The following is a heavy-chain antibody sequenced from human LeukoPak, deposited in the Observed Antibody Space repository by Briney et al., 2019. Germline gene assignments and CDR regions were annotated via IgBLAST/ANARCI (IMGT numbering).Heavy chain of an antibody. J-gene: IGHJ5*02. CDR1: GYTFTNYA. CDR2: IDTNTGNT. D-gene: IGHD2-8*02. CDR3: ARDYWPTWSQYNNWFDP. V-gene: IGHV7-4-1*02. Sequence: ASVKVSCKASGYTFTNYAMNWVRQAPGQGLEWMGWIDTNTGNTTYAQGFTGRFVFSLDSSVSTTYLQISSLKPEDTAVYYCARDYWPTWSQYNNWFDPWGQGTLVTVSS.